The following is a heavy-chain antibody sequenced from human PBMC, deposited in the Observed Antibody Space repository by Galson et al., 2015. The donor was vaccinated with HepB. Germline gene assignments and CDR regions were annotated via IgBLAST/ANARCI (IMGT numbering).Heavy chain of an antibody. CDR2: INTNTGNP. CDR3: ARAPALWWLQSSYDY. D-gene: IGHD2-21*01. CDR1: GYTFTSYA. V-gene: IGHV7-4-1*02. J-gene: IGHJ4*02. Sequence: SVKVSCKASGYTFTSYAMNWVRQAPGQGLEWMGWINTNTGNPTYAQGSTGRFVFSLDTSVSTAYLQISSLKAEDTAVYYCARAPALWWLQSSYDYWGQGTLVTVSS.